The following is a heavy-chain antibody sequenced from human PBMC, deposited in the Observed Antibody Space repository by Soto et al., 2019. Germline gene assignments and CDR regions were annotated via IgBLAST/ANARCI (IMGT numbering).Heavy chain of an antibody. D-gene: IGHD1-26*01. CDR1: GFTFSSYA. V-gene: IGHV3-23*01. CDR2: ISGGGDST. CDR3: ARRGSGSYYDY. Sequence: EVQLLESGGGLVQPGGSLRLSCAASGFTFSSYAMRWVRQAPGKGLEWVSAISGGGDSTYYADSVKGRFTISRDNSKNTVYLQMNSLRGEDTAVYYCARRGSGSYYDYWGQGTLVPVSS. J-gene: IGHJ4*02.